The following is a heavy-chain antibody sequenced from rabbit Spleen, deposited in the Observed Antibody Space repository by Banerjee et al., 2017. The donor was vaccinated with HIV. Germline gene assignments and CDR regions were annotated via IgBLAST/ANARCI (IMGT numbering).Heavy chain of an antibody. D-gene: IGHD1-1*01. CDR2: IAAGSGGDT. J-gene: IGHJ4*01. CDR3: ARDLTDAIGWNFNL. Sequence: QEQLEESGGDLVKPEGSLTLTCTASGFSFSSRYYMCWVRQAPGKGLEWIACIAAGSGGDTYYASWAKGRFTISKTSSTTVTLQVTSLTVADTATYFCARDLTDAIGWNFNLWGPGTLVTVS. V-gene: IGHV1S45*01. CDR1: GFSFSSRYY.